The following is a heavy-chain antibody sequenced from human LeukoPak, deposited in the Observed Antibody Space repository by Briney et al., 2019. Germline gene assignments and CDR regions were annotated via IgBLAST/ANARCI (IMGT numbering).Heavy chain of an antibody. V-gene: IGHV1-18*01. CDR1: GYTFTKYS. D-gene: IGHD3-22*01. Sequence: GASVKVSCKASGYTFTKYSISWVRQAPGQGLEWMGWISVYNGNTKYAQKVQGRVSMTTDTTTSTAYMEVRSLTSDDTAVYYCARDIYYYETTGYRPDLYYYGMDVWGQGTTVTVSS. CDR2: ISVYNGNT. CDR3: ARDIYYYETTGYRPDLYYYGMDV. J-gene: IGHJ6*02.